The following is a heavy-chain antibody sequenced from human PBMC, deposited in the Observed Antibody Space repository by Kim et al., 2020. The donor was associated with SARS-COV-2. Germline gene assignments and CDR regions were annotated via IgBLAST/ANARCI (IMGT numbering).Heavy chain of an antibody. D-gene: IGHD5-12*01. Sequence: SETLSLTCTVSGGSISSSSYYWGWIRQPPGKGLEWIGSIYYSGTTYYNPSLKSRVTISVDTSRNQFSLNLSSVTAADTAVYYCARLKGYSGYQEYFDYWGQGTLVTVSS. J-gene: IGHJ4*02. CDR3: ARLKGYSGYQEYFDY. CDR1: GGSISSSSYY. V-gene: IGHV4-39*01. CDR2: IYYSGTT.